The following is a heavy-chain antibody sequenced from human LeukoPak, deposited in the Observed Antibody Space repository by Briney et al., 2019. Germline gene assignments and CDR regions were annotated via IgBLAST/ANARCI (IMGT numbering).Heavy chain of an antibody. D-gene: IGHD4-17*01. CDR1: GYTFTGYY. J-gene: IGHJ3*02. Sequence: ASVKVSCKASGYTFTGYYIHWVRQAPGQGLEWMGWINPNSGGTNYAQKFQGRVTMTRDTSISTAYMELSRLTSDDTAVYYCAKGNDYGDYGAFDIWGQGTMVTASS. CDR2: INPNSGGT. CDR3: AKGNDYGDYGAFDI. V-gene: IGHV1-2*02.